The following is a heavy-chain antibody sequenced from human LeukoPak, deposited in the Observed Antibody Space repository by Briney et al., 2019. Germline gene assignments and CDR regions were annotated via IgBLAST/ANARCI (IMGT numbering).Heavy chain of an antibody. D-gene: IGHD4-17*01. CDR1: GFTFSDHC. V-gene: IGHV3-72*01. CDR3: ARGRVTTLYYFDY. Sequence: GGSLRLSCAASGFTFSDHCMDWVRQAPGKGLEWVGRTRNKANSYTTEYAASVKGRFTISRDDSKNSLYLQMNSLKTEDTAVYYCARGRVTTLYYFDYWGQGTLVIVSS. CDR2: TRNKANSYTT. J-gene: IGHJ4*02.